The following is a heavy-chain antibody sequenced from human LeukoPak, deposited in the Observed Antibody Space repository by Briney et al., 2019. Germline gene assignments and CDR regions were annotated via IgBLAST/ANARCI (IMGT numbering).Heavy chain of an antibody. Sequence: SQTLSLTCAISGDSVSTNSAAWNWIRQSPSRGLEWLGRTFYRSKWFNEYALSVKSRISIESDTSKNQFSLHLNPVTPEDTAVYYCARLRLPTNFFDYWGQGALVTVSS. CDR2: TFYRSKWFN. V-gene: IGHV6-1*01. CDR1: GDSVSTNSAA. CDR3: ARLRLPTNFFDY. J-gene: IGHJ4*02.